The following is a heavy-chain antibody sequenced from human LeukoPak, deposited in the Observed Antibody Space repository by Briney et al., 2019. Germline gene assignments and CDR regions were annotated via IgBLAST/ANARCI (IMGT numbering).Heavy chain of an antibody. D-gene: IGHD3-10*01. V-gene: IGHV1-46*01. CDR3: ARLTKRKVRGVIYYYYGMDV. CDR2: INPSGGST. J-gene: IGHJ6*02. Sequence: GASVKVSCKASGYTFTSYYMHWVRQAPGQGLEWMGIINPSGGSTSYAQKFQGRVTMTRDTSTSTVYMELSSLRSEDTAVYYCARLTKRKVRGVIYYYYGMDVWGQGTTVTVSS. CDR1: GYTFTSYY.